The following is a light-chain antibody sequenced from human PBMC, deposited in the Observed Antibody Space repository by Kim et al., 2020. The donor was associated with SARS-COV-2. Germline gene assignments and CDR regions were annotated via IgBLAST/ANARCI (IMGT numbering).Light chain of an antibody. CDR2: RNN. V-gene: IGLV10-54*04. J-gene: IGLJ3*02. Sequence: QTATLTCTGNSNNVGNQGAAWLQQHQGHPPKLLSHRNNKRPSVISERFSASRSGDTASLTITGLQPEDEADYYCSAWDRSLGAWVFGGGTQLTVL. CDR3: SAWDRSLGAWV. CDR1: SNNVGNQG.